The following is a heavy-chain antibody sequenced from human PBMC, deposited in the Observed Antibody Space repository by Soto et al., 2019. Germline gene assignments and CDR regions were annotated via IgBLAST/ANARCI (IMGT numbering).Heavy chain of an antibody. D-gene: IGHD3-3*01. CDR1: GFSLSTSGAA. CDR3: AHRATMTIFGLIIDNGIWFDP. CDR2: IYWDGYK. V-gene: IGHV2-5*02. J-gene: IGHJ5*02. Sequence: QINLIESGPPLVKPTQTLTLTCTFSGFSLSTSGAAVGWVRQPPGRALEWLALIYWDGYKRYNASLGNRLTITKDTSMNQVVLTLTNVDPADTATYYCAHRATMTIFGLIIDNGIWFDPWGQGTRVIVSS.